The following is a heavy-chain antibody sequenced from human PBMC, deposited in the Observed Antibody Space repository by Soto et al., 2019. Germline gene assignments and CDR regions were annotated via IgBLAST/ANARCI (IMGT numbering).Heavy chain of an antibody. CDR2: IYYSGST. V-gene: IGHV4-31*03. Sequence: QVQLQESGPGLVKPSQTLSLTCTVSGGSISSGGYYWSWIRQHPGKGLEWIGYIYYSGSTYYNPSLKSRVTISVDTSKNQFSLKLSSVTAADTAVYYCARESYGDYTVVPAGWFDYWGQGTLVTVSS. D-gene: IGHD4-17*01. J-gene: IGHJ4*02. CDR1: GGSISSGGYY. CDR3: ARESYGDYTVVPAGWFDY.